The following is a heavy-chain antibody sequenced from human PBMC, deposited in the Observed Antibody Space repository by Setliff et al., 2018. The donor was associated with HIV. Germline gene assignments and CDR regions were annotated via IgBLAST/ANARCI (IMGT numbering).Heavy chain of an antibody. CDR2: IYPDDSDT. D-gene: IGHD1-26*01. CDR3: ARHDAVGGTPLIHAIDI. Sequence: PGESLKISCKGSGYRFSIYRIGWVRQMPGKRLEWMGIIYPDDSDTRYSPSFQGQVTISADKSISTAYLQWSSLKASDSAMYYCARHDAVGGTPLIHAIDIWGQGTMVTVSS. CDR1: GYRFSIYR. J-gene: IGHJ3*02. V-gene: IGHV5-51*01.